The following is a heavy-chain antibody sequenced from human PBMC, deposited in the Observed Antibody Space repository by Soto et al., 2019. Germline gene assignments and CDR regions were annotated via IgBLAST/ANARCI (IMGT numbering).Heavy chain of an antibody. V-gene: IGHV4-39*01. J-gene: IGHJ4*02. Sequence: PSETLSLTCTVSGDSITSNSYFWAWIRQPPGKGLEWIVCIYYSGTTYYNPSLKSRVTISVDRSKNQFSLKLSSVTAADTAVYYCARHFSVDYFDYWGQGALVTVSS. CDR1: GDSITSNSYF. CDR2: IYYSGTT. CDR3: ARHFSVDYFDY.